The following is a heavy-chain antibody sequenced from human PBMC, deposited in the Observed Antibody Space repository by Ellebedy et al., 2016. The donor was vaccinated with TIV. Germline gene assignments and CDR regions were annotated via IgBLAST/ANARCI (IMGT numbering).Heavy chain of an antibody. CDR2: IKEDGSEE. Sequence: GESLKISCAASGFTFSSSWVHWVRQAPGKGLEWVANIKEDGSEEYYVDSVKGRFTISRDNAKNSLYLQMNSLRAEDTAVYYCVRDLHWSYFDWGQGTLVTVSS. CDR1: GFTFSSSW. D-gene: IGHD1-26*01. CDR3: VRDLHWSYFD. V-gene: IGHV3-7*03. J-gene: IGHJ4*02.